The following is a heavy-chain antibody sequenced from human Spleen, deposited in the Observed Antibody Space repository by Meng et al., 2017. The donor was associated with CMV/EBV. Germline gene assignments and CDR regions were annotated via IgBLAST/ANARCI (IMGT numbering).Heavy chain of an antibody. CDR3: ARQEGGSSSWYVNWFDP. Sequence: GESLKISCEASGYSFSTSWIGWVRQMPGRGLEWMAMIYPGDSDTRYSPSFQGQVTISADKSISTAYLHWGSLEASDTAMYYCARQEGGSSSWYVNWFDPWGQGTLVTVSS. D-gene: IGHD6-13*01. V-gene: IGHV5-51*01. CDR2: IYPGDSDT. J-gene: IGHJ5*02. CDR1: GYSFSTSW.